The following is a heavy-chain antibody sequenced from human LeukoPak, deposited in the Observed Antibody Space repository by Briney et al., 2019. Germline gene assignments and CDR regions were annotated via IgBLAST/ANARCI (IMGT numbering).Heavy chain of an antibody. CDR1: GGSIGSYY. J-gene: IGHJ4*02. Sequence: SETLSLTCTVSGGSIGSYYWSWIRQPPGKGLEWTGYIYYSGSTNYNPSLKSRVTISVDTSKNQFSLRLSSVTAADTAVYYCARGTVTTFDYWGQGTLVTVSS. D-gene: IGHD4-17*01. CDR3: ARGTVTTFDY. CDR2: IYYSGST. V-gene: IGHV4-59*01.